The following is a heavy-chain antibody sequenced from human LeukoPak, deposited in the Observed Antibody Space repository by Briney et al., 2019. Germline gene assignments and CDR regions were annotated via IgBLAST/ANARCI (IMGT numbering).Heavy chain of an antibody. CDR3: ARRSYYDSSGYAWSY. D-gene: IGHD3-22*01. Sequence: TGGPLRLSCAASGFTVSSNYMSWVRQDPGKGLEWVSVIYSGGSTYYADSVKGRFTISRDNSKNTLYLQMNGLRAEDTAVYYCARRSYYDSSGYAWSYWGQGTLVTVSS. J-gene: IGHJ4*02. CDR1: GFTVSSNY. CDR2: IYSGGST. V-gene: IGHV3-53*01.